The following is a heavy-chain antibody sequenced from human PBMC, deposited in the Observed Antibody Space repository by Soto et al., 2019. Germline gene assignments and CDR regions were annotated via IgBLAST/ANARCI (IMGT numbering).Heavy chain of an antibody. D-gene: IGHD6-13*01. V-gene: IGHV3-30*18. CDR2: ISYDGSNK. J-gene: IGHJ4*02. CDR1: GFTFSSYG. Sequence: PGGSLRLSCAASGFTFSSYGMHWVRQAPGKGLEWVAVISYDGSNKYYADSVKGRFTISRDNSKNTLYLQMNSLRAEDTAVYYCAKRWGDSWYSHLDYWGQGT. CDR3: AKRWGDSWYSHLDY.